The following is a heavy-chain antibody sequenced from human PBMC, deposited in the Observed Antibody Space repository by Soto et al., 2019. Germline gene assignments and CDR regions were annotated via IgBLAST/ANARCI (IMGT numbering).Heavy chain of an antibody. Sequence: GGSLRLSCAPSGFTFSSYAMSWVRQAPLKVLEWVSTITGSGGSTYYADSVKGRFTFSRDNSKNTLYVQMNSLRAEDTAVYYCATLVVPPTIGDYNYGMDVWGQGTTVTVSS. CDR3: ATLVVPPTIGDYNYGMDV. CDR1: GFTFSSYA. V-gene: IGHV3-23*01. D-gene: IGHD2-15*01. CDR2: ITGSGGST. J-gene: IGHJ6*02.